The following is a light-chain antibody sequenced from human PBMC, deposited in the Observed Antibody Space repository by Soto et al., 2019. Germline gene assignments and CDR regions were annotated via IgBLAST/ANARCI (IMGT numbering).Light chain of an antibody. Sequence: IVLTQSPGTLSLSPGERATLSCRASQSVSSNYLAWYQQKPGQAPRLLSYGATSRATGVPDRFSGSGSGTEFTLTISRLEPEDFEVYYCQQYGSSPWTSGQGTKVDIK. J-gene: IGKJ1*01. CDR1: QSVSSNY. CDR2: GAT. CDR3: QQYGSSPWT. V-gene: IGKV3-20*01.